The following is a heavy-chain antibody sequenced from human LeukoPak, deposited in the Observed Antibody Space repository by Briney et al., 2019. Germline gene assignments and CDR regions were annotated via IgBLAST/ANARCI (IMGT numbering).Heavy chain of an antibody. V-gene: IGHV1-46*01. CDR2: ISPSGGST. CDR3: ARDNSVRDEAWWFNL. Sequence: ASVKVSCKAFGYTFTSNYMHWVRQAPGQGPEWMGVISPSGGSTTYAQKFQGRVTLTRDMSTSTDYLELSSLRSEDTAVYYCARDNSVRDEAWWFNLWGQGTLVTVSS. D-gene: IGHD5-24*01. J-gene: IGHJ5*02. CDR1: GYTFTSNY.